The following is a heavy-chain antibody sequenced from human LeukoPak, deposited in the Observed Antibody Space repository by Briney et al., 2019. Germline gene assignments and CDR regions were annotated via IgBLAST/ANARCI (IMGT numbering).Heavy chain of an antibody. Sequence: ASVKVSCKASGGTFSSYAISWVRQAPGQGLEWMGGIIPIFGTANYAQKFQGRVTITADESTSTAYMELSSLRSDDTAVYYCARDYYDSSGYWSYWGQGTLVTVSS. CDR1: GGTFSSYA. CDR3: ARDYYDSSGYWSY. CDR2: IIPIFGTA. D-gene: IGHD3-22*01. J-gene: IGHJ4*02. V-gene: IGHV1-69*13.